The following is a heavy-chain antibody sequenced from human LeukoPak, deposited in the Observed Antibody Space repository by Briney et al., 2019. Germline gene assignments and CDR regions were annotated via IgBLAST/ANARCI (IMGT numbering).Heavy chain of an antibody. CDR1: GASLSTSPYY. Sequence: SETLSLTCSVSGASLSTSPYYWGWIRQPPGKGLEWIGNIYYTGSTYYNVSLNSRVTISIDTSKNLFSLRLNSMTAADTAVYYCARARIWFGGVDYWGQGTLVTVSS. D-gene: IGHD3-10*01. J-gene: IGHJ4*02. CDR2: IYYTGST. CDR3: ARARIWFGGVDY. V-gene: IGHV4-39*01.